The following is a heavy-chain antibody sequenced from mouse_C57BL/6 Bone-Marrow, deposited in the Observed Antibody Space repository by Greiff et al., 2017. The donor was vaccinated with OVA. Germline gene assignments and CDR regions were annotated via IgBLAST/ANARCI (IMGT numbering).Heavy chain of an antibody. CDR2: IYPYNDDT. J-gene: IGHJ3*01. V-gene: IGHV1-14*01. CDR3: ARSWRRGGFAY. CDR1: GYTFTSYV. Sequence: VQLQQSGPELVKPGASVKMSCKASGYTFTSYVMHWVKQKPGQGLEWIGYIYPYNDDTKYNEKFKGKATLTSDKSSSTAYMELSSLTSEDSAVYFCARSWRRGGFAYWGQGTLVTVSA.